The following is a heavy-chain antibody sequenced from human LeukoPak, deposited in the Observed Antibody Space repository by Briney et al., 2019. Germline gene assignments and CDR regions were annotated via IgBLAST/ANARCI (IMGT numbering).Heavy chain of an antibody. D-gene: IGHD1-26*01. Sequence: GGCLRLSCVASGFTFTNYSMNWVRQAPGKGLEWVSSISSSSSYIYYADSVKGRFTISRDNAKNSLYLQMNSLRAEDTAVYYCAAALVGANDYWGQGTLVTVSS. CDR2: ISSSSSYI. CDR1: GFTFTNYS. J-gene: IGHJ4*02. CDR3: AAALVGANDY. V-gene: IGHV3-21*01.